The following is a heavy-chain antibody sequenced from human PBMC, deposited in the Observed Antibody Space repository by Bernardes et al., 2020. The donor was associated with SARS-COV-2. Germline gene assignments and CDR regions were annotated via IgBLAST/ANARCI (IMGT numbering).Heavy chain of an antibody. J-gene: IGHJ4*02. CDR3: WVRVETGGVVFDH. CDR2: ISPHSANT. CDR1: GYSFSTHE. V-gene: IGHV1-18*04. Sequence: ASVKVSCTASGYSFSTHEMTWVRQAPGQGLEWVGWISPHSANTNYAQNLQGRVSMTTDASARTGYMELRSLRSDDTAVYYCWVRVETGGVVFDHWGQGTLVTVSP. D-gene: IGHD1-26*01.